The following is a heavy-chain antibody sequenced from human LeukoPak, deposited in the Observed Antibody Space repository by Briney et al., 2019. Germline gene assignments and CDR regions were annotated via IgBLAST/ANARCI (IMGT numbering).Heavy chain of an antibody. V-gene: IGHV4-4*02. CDR3: ARDVGARLPGY. Sequence: PSETLSLTCAVSGGSISTNNWWSWVRQAPGKGLEWIGEMYHSGSINYNPSLKSRATISVDKYKNQLSLTLTSVTDADTAVYYCARDVGARLPGYWGQGILVTVSS. CDR2: MYHSGSI. J-gene: IGHJ4*02. D-gene: IGHD6-6*01. CDR1: GGSISTNNW.